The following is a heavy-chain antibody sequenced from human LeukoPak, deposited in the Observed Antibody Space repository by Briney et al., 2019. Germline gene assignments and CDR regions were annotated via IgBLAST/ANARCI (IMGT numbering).Heavy chain of an antibody. CDR2: ITQDGSQS. CDR3: ARDPYSDTSGYGAFDI. V-gene: IGHV3-7*01. J-gene: IGHJ3*02. CDR1: GFSFSSFW. D-gene: IGHD1-26*01. Sequence: QSGGSLRLSCAASGFSFSSFWMSWVRQAPGKGLEWMANITQDGSQSYYGDSMKGRFTISRDNAKNSLSLQMNSLRAEDTAVYFCARDPYSDTSGYGAFDIWGQGTMVTVSS.